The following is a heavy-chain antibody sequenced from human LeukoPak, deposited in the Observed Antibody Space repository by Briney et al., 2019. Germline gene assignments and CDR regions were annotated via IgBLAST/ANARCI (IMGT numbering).Heavy chain of an antibody. CDR2: ISTGGTTR. CDR1: GFTFSSYE. CDR3: ARDQEMTTVTNYFDY. V-gene: IGHV3-48*03. J-gene: IGHJ4*02. Sequence: GGSLRLSCTASGFTFSSYEMNWVRQAPGKGLEWVSYISTGGTTRYYADSVKGRFTISRDNAKNSLYLQMNSLRAEDTAVYYCARDQEMTTVTNYFDYWGQGTLVTVSS. D-gene: IGHD4-17*01.